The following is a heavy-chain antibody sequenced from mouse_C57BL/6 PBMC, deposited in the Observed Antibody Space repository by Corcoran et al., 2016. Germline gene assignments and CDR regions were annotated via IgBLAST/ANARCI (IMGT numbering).Heavy chain of an antibody. CDR1: GYTFTDYY. CDR3: ARRWLLPCLDY. CDR2: INPNNGGT. V-gene: IGHV1-26*01. J-gene: IGHJ4*01. Sequence: EVQLQQSGPELVKPGASVKISCKASGYTFTDYYMNWVKQSHGKSLEWIGDINPNNGGTSYNQKFKGKATLTVDKSSSTAYMELRSLTSEDSAVYYCARRWLLPCLDYWGQGTSVTVSS. D-gene: IGHD2-3*01.